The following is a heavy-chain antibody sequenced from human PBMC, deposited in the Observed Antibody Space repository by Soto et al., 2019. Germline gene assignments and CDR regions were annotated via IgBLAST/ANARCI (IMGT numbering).Heavy chain of an antibody. D-gene: IGHD3-16*01. CDR1: GGSISSGGYY. Sequence: QVQLQESGPGLVKPSQTLSLTCTVSGGSISSGGYYWSWIRQHPGKGLEWIGYIYYSGSTYYNPALKSRVTITVYTSKNQFSLKLSSVTAADTAVYYCARVGGINWFDPWGQGTLVTVSS. CDR3: ARVGGINWFDP. J-gene: IGHJ5*02. CDR2: IYYSGST. V-gene: IGHV4-31*03.